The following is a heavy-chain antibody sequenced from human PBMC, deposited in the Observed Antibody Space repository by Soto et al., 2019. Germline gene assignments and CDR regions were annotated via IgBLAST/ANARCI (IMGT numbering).Heavy chain of an antibody. Sequence: PGWSLRLSCAGSVFTLRDHYIDWVRQAPGKGLEWVGRSRDKPQGYSTAYAASVKGRFTTSRDESKNSAYLQMNSLKTEDTAVYYCVRATYFSDSSGYTRCLDYWGQGTLVTVSS. CDR2: SRDKPQGYST. D-gene: IGHD3-22*01. V-gene: IGHV3-72*01. CDR1: VFTLRDHY. CDR3: VRATYFSDSSGYTRCLDY. J-gene: IGHJ4*02.